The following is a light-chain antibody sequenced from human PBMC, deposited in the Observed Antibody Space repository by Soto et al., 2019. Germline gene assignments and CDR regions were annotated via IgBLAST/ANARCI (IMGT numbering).Light chain of an antibody. V-gene: IGLV2-23*01. J-gene: IGLJ3*02. Sequence: QSALTQPASVSGSPGQSITISCTGTNSDVGSYNFVSWYQQHPGKAPKLMIYEATKRPAGLSNRFSGSKSDNTAPPTTAGLHAEEADYYCCCSFAGGGATYVFGGGTKLTVL. CDR1: NSDVGSYNF. CDR2: EAT. CDR3: CSFAGGGATYV.